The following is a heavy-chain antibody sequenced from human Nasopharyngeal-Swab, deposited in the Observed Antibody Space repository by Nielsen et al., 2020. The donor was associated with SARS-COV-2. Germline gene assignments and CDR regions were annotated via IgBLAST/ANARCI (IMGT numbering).Heavy chain of an antibody. D-gene: IGHD6-19*01. CDR1: GGTFSSYA. CDR3: ARDTGSGWSDWYFDL. J-gene: IGHJ2*01. V-gene: IGHV1-69*06. Sequence: LVKVSCKASGGTFSSYAISWVRQAPGQGLEWMGGIIPIFGTANYAQKFQGRVTITADKSTSTAYMELSSLRSEDTAVYYCARDTGSGWSDWYFDLWGRGTLVTVSS. CDR2: IIPIFGTA.